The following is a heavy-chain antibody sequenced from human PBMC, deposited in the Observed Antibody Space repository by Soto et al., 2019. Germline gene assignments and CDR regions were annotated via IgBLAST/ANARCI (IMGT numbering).Heavy chain of an antibody. CDR2: IYSGGST. CDR3: ARARRLRDGMDV. Sequence: EVQLVESGGGLIQPGGSLRLSCAASGFTVSSNYMSWVRQAPGKGLEWVSVIYSGGSTYYADSVKGRFTISRDNSKNTLYLQMNSRRAEDTAVYYCARARRLRDGMDVWGQGTTVTVSS. J-gene: IGHJ6*02. CDR1: GFTVSSNY. D-gene: IGHD2-21*01. V-gene: IGHV3-53*01.